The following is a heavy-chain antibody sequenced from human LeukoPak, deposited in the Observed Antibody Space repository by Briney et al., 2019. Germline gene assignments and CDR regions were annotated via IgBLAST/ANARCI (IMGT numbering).Heavy chain of an antibody. Sequence: SETLSLTCTVSGGPISSYYWSWIRQPPGKGLEWIGYIYYSGSTNYNPSLKSRVTISVDTSKNQFSLKLSSVTAADTAVYYCARHHSSSWYAPFDYWGQGTLVTVSS. CDR1: GGPISSYY. J-gene: IGHJ4*02. CDR3: ARHHSSSWYAPFDY. CDR2: IYYSGST. D-gene: IGHD6-13*01. V-gene: IGHV4-59*08.